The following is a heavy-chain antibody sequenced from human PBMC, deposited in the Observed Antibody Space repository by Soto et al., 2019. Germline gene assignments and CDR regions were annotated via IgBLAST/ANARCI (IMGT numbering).Heavy chain of an antibody. V-gene: IGHV1-69*01. CDR3: AINFDSGYYVRLFDP. CDR2: IIPLFGTT. J-gene: IGHJ5*02. CDR1: GGSFSTYP. D-gene: IGHD3-10*02. Sequence: QVQLMQSGAEVKKPGSSVKVSCKASGGSFSTYPLSWVRQAPGQGLEWLGDIIPLFGTTNYAQKFQGRVTITADDSTSTAYMELSSLTSADTAVYYCAINFDSGYYVRLFDPGGQGTLVTVSS.